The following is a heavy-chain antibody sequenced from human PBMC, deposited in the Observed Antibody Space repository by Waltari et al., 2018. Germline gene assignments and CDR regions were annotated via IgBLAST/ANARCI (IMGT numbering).Heavy chain of an antibody. J-gene: IGHJ6*02. Sequence: QVQLQQWGAGLLKPSETLSLTCAVYGGSFSGYYWSWNRQPPGKGLEWIGEINHSGSTNYNPSLKSRVTISVDTSKNQFSLKLSSVTAADTAVYYCARANTIFGVVIIGGMDVWGQGTTVTVSS. CDR3: ARANTIFGVVIIGGMDV. CDR1: GGSFSGYY. CDR2: INHSGST. D-gene: IGHD3-3*01. V-gene: IGHV4-34*01.